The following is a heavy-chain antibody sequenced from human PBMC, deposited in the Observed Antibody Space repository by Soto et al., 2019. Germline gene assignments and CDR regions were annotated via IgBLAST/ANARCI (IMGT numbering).Heavy chain of an antibody. CDR3: AKGLEFGGYQYPAAGYYYGMEV. D-gene: IGHD2-15*01. CDR2: ISGSGGST. J-gene: IGHJ6*02. Sequence: PGGSLRLSCAASGFTFSSYAMSWVRQAPGKGLEWVSAISGSGGSTYYADSVKGRFTISRDNSKNTLYLQMNSLRAEDTAVYYCAKGLEFGGYQYPAAGYYYGMEVWGQGTTVTVSS. V-gene: IGHV3-23*01. CDR1: GFTFSSYA.